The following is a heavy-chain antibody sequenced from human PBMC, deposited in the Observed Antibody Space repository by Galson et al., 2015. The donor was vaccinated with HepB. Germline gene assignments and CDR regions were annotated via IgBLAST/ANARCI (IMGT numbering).Heavy chain of an antibody. J-gene: IGHJ3*02. D-gene: IGHD1-20*01. CDR3: ARQAITGTDSFDI. CDR2: IYSGGRT. CDR1: GFPVSSYY. Sequence: SLRLSCAASGFPVSSYYMSWVRQAPGKGLEWVSLIYSGGRTNSAEPAEGPFTQPRERAPRPRYLKMNSLRAEDMAVYYCARQAITGTDSFDIWGRGTVVTVSS. V-gene: IGHV3-53*01.